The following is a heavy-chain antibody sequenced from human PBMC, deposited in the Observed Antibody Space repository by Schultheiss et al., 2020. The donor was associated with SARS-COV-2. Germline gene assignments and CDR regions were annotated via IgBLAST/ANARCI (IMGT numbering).Heavy chain of an antibody. J-gene: IGHJ4*02. V-gene: IGHV4-39*07. Sequence: SETLSLTCTVSGGSISSSSYYWGWIRQPPGKGLEWIGEIYHSGSTNYNPSLKSRVTISVDTSKNQFSLKLSSVTAADTAVYYCAGIAVAGTNDYWGQGTLVTVSS. CDR1: GGSISSSSYY. D-gene: IGHD6-19*01. CDR3: AGIAVAGTNDY. CDR2: IYHSGST.